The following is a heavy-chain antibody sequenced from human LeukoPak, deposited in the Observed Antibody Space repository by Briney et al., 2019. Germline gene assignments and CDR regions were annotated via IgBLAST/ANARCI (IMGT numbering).Heavy chain of an antibody. V-gene: IGHV3-9*01. CDR2: ITWNSAKI. Sequence: GRSLRPSCVVSGFTFDDYAMHWVRQAPGKGLEWVSGITWNSAKIAQADSVKGRFSISRDNAKNSLHLQMGSLRPEDTALYFCAKSRGYHGSGREPFDYWGRGTLVTVSS. CDR1: GFTFDDYA. D-gene: IGHD3-10*01. CDR3: AKSRGYHGSGREPFDY. J-gene: IGHJ4*02.